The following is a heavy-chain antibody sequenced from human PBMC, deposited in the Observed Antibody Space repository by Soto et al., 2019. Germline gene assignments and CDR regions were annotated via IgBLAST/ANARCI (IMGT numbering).Heavy chain of an antibody. V-gene: IGHV4-4*07. CDR1: GDSINNYY. CDR3: ARGFGGSWYYFDY. Sequence: SETLSLTCTVSGDSINNYYWTWIRQPAGKGLEWIGRIYTSGSTNYNPSLKSRVTMSVDTSKNQFSPKLSSVTAADTAVYYCARGFGGSWYYFDYWGQGTLVTVSS. CDR2: IYTSGST. D-gene: IGHD2-15*01. J-gene: IGHJ4*02.